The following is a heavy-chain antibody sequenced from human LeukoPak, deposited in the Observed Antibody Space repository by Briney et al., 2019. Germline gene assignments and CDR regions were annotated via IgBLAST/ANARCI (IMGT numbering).Heavy chain of an antibody. D-gene: IGHD5-24*01. Sequence: SETLSLTCAVCGGSFSGHYWNWLRQPPGKGLEWIGEINHSGSTNYNPSLRSRVTISIDTSKSHFSLNLTSVTAADTAVYYCARGPRISVMATITWCFNYWGQGTLVTVSS. J-gene: IGHJ4*02. V-gene: IGHV4-34*01. CDR1: GGSFSGHY. CDR3: ARGPRISVMATITWCFNY. CDR2: INHSGST.